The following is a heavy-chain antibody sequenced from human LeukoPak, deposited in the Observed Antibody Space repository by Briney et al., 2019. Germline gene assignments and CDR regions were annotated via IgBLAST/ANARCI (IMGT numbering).Heavy chain of an antibody. D-gene: IGHD3-3*01. V-gene: IGHV4-59*08. CDR2: IYYSGST. CDR1: GGSISSYY. Sequence: SETLSLTCTVSGGSISSYYWSWIRQPPGKGLERIGYIYYSGSTNYNPSLKSRVTISVDTSKNQFSLKLSSVTAADTAVYYCARSPITIPAWFDPWGQGTLVTVSS. J-gene: IGHJ5*02. CDR3: ARSPITIPAWFDP.